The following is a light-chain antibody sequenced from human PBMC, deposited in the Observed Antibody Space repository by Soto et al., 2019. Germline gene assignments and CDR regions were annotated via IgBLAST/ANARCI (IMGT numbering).Light chain of an antibody. V-gene: IGKV3-11*01. CDR2: DAS. CDR1: QTVSFY. CDR3: QQRSNWPPFT. Sequence: EIVLTQSPATLSLSPGERATLSCRASQTVSFYLAWYQQKPGQAPRLLIYDASKRATGTPARFSGSGSGTDSALTISSLEPEDFAVYYCQQRSNWPPFTFGPGTKVDIK. J-gene: IGKJ3*01.